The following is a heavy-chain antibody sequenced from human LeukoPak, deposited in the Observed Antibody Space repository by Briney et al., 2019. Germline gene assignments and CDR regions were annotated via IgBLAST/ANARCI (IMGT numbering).Heavy chain of an antibody. CDR3: AKDPGGGLDY. D-gene: IGHD3-10*01. CDR1: GFTFSTYA. V-gene: IGHV3-23*01. CDR2: VSSSGTT. J-gene: IGHJ4*02. Sequence: PGGSLRLSCAASGFTFSTYAMNWVRQAPGKGLEWVSGVSSSGTTWYADSVKGRFTTSRDNSKNTLYLQMDSLRAEDTAVYYCAKDPGGGLDYWGQGTLVTVSS.